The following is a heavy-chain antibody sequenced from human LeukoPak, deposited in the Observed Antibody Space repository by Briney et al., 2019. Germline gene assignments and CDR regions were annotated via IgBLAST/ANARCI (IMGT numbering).Heavy chain of an antibody. CDR2: INWNGGIT. CDR1: GFTFDDYG. D-gene: IGHD6-19*01. Sequence: GGSLRLSCATSGFTFDDYGMSWVRHAPGKGLEWVSGINWNGGITGYADSVKGRFTISRDNAKNSLYMQMNSLRAEDTALYYCARDFCPRIAVAGTPPVVYWGQGTLVTGSS. J-gene: IGHJ4*02. CDR3: ARDFCPRIAVAGTPPVVY. V-gene: IGHV3-20*04.